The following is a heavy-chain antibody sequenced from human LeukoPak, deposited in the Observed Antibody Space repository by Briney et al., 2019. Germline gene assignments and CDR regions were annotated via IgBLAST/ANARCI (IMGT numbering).Heavy chain of an antibody. D-gene: IGHD1-26*01. V-gene: IGHV3-53*01. CDR3: ARYGSYGNAFDI. CDR2: IYSAGST. J-gene: IGHJ3*02. CDR1: GFTVSSNY. Sequence: GGSLRLSRAASGFTVSSNYMSWVRQAPGKGLEWVSFIYSAGSTFYADSVKGRFTISRDNSKNTLYLQMNSLRADDTAVYYCARYGSYGNAFDIWGQGNVDPVSS.